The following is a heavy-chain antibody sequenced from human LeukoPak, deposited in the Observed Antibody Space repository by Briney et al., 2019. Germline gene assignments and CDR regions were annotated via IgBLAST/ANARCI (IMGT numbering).Heavy chain of an antibody. CDR2: IYHSGST. Sequence: PSQALSLTCTVSGYSISSGYYWGWIRQPPGKGLEWIGSIYHSGSTYYNPSLKSRVTISVDTSKNQFSLKLSSVTAADTAVYYCARDLPGDCSSTSCYASFDYRGQGTLVTVSS. CDR3: ARDLPGDCSSTSCYASFDY. V-gene: IGHV4-38-2*02. J-gene: IGHJ4*02. CDR1: GYSISSGYY. D-gene: IGHD2-2*01.